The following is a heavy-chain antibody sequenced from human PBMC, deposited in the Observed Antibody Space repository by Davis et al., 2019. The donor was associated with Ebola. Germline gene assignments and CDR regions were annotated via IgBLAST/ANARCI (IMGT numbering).Heavy chain of an antibody. CDR3: ARAATYYDFWSGSNGMDV. V-gene: IGHV3-23*01. Sequence: GGSLRLSCAASGFTFSSYAMSWVRQAPGKGLEWVSAISGSGGSTYYADSVKGRFTISRDNSKNTLYLQMNSLRAEDTAVYYCARAATYYDFWSGSNGMDVWGQGTTVTVSS. J-gene: IGHJ6*02. CDR1: GFTFSSYA. CDR2: ISGSGGST. D-gene: IGHD3-3*01.